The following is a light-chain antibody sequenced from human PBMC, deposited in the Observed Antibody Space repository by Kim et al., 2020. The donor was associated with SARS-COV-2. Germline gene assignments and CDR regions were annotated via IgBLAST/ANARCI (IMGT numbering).Light chain of an antibody. CDR1: SGHSSYA. CDR2: LNSDGSH. J-gene: IGLJ3*02. Sequence: QPVLTQSPSASASLGASVKLTCTLSSGHSSYAIAWHQQQPEKGPRYLMKLNSDGSHSKGDWIPDRFSGSSSGAERYLTISSLQSEDEADYYCQTWGTGNWVFGGGTKLTVL. V-gene: IGLV4-69*01. CDR3: QTWGTGNWV.